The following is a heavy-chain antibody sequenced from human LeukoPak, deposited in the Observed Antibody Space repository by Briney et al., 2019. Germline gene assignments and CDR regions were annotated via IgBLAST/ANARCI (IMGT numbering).Heavy chain of an antibody. J-gene: IGHJ3*01. CDR3: ARSFTGSKGGALDA. CDR1: GFTFSTYS. V-gene: IGHV3-48*04. Sequence: QAGGSLRLSCAASGFTFSTYSMKWVRQAPGKGLEWVSDISSSSSTIYYADSVKGRFTSSRDNAKSSLYLQMHSLRAEDTAVYYCARSFTGSKGGALDAWGQGTIVSVSS. CDR2: ISSSSSTI. D-gene: IGHD2-15*01.